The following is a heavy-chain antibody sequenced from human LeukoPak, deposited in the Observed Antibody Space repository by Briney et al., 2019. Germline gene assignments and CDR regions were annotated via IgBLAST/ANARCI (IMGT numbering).Heavy chain of an antibody. CDR3: ARHAHYDFVTGLFDP. CDR1: GGSFSGYY. V-gene: IGHV4-39*01. Sequence: SETLSLTCAVYGGSFSGYYWGWIRQPPGKGLEWIGSIYYSGNTYYNSSLKSRVTISVDTSKNHFSLKLSSVTAADTAVYYCARHAHYDFVTGLFDPWGQGTLVTVSS. CDR2: IYYSGNT. J-gene: IGHJ5*02. D-gene: IGHD3-3*01.